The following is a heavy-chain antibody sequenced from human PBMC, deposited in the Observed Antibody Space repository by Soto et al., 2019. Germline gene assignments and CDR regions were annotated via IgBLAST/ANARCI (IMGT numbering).Heavy chain of an antibody. CDR1: GFTFSSYT. CDR2: ISTRSSLI. D-gene: IGHD3-10*01. J-gene: IGHJ5*02. V-gene: IGHV3-21*01. Sequence: DVQLVESGGGQVKPGGSLRLSCAASGFTFSSYTINWVRLGPGKGLEWVSSISTRSSLIYYADPVRGRFTFSRDNAKNSAYLQMNSLRADDTAVYYCATLARGGPVTLPLDAWGQGTLVTVSS. CDR3: ATLARGGPVTLPLDA.